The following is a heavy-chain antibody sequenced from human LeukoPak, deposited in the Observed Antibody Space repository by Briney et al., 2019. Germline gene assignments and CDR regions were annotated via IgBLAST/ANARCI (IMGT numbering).Heavy chain of an antibody. V-gene: IGHV6-1*01. Sequence: SQILSLTCAISGDSVSSNSATWNWIRQSPSRGLEWLGRTCYRSKWYNDYAVSVKSRITINPDTSKNHFSLQLNSVTPEDTAVYYCARVGKRMAAAGDYYFYMDVWGKGTTVTISS. CDR3: ARVGKRMAAAGDYYFYMDV. CDR2: TCYRSKWYN. D-gene: IGHD6-13*01. J-gene: IGHJ6*03. CDR1: GDSVSSNSAT.